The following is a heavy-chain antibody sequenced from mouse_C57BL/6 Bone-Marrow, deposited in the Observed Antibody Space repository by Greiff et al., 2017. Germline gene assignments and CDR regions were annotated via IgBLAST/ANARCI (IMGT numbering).Heavy chain of an antibody. Sequence: VQLQQSGAELVRPGASVKLSCTASGFNFKDYYMHWVKQRPEQGLEWIGWIDPENGDTEYASKFQGKATITADTSSNTAYLQLSSLTSEDAAVYCCTCVYPAGYFDVWGTGTTVTVSS. D-gene: IGHD1-1*01. CDR2: IDPENGDT. CDR1: GFNFKDYY. CDR3: TCVYPAGYFDV. J-gene: IGHJ1*03. V-gene: IGHV14-4*01.